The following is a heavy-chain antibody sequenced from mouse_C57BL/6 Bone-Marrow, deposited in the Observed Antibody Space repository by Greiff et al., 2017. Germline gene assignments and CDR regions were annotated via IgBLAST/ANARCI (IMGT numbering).Heavy chain of an antibody. CDR1: GYTFTSYW. Sequence: QVQLQQPGAELVRPGTSVKLSCKASGYTFTSYWMHWVKQRPGQGLEWIGVIDPSDSYPNYNQKFKGKATLTVDTSSSTAYMQLSSLTSEDSAVYYCARPYYGGDYWGQGTTRTVSS. CDR2: IDPSDSYP. J-gene: IGHJ2*01. CDR3: ARPYYGGDY. V-gene: IGHV1-59*01. D-gene: IGHD1-1*01.